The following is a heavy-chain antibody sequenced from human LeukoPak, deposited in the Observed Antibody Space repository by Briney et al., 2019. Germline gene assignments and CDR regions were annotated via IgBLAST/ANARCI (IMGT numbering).Heavy chain of an antibody. V-gene: IGHV3-48*01. D-gene: IGHD4-23*01. CDR2: ISSSSSTI. Sequence: GGSLRLSCAASGFTFSSYEMNWVRQAPGKGLEWVSCISSSSSTIYYADSVKGRFTISRDNAKNSLYLQMNSLRAEDTAVYYCARLRGGLRWYRLDYWGQGTLVTVSS. J-gene: IGHJ4*02. CDR1: GFTFSSYE. CDR3: ARLRGGLRWYRLDY.